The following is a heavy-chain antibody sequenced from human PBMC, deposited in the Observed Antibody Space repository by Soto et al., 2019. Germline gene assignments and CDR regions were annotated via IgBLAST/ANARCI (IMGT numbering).Heavy chain of an antibody. D-gene: IGHD3-22*01. J-gene: IGHJ4*02. Sequence: QVQLQESGPGLVKPSETLSLTCTVSTGSFSSYYWSWIRQPPGKGPEWIGYIYKSGTTKYNPSLKSRVTISVDTSKNQCALNLSSVTAADTAVYYCAITYPHIYESSGWGLKYFDYWGQGTLVTVSS. CDR3: AITYPHIYESSGWGLKYFDY. CDR2: IYKSGTT. V-gene: IGHV4-59*01. CDR1: TGSFSSYY.